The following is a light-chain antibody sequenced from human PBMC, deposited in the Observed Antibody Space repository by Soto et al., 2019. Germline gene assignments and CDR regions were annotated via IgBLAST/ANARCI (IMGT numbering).Light chain of an antibody. CDR2: DVS. CDR3: SSYTSTNTLL. J-gene: IGLJ2*01. Sequence: QSALTQPASVSGSPGQSITISCTGTSSDVGGYNYVSWYQQHPGKAPKLMIYDVSNRPSGVSNRFSGSKSGDTASLTISGSQAEDEADYYCSSYTSTNTLLFGGGTKLTVL. CDR1: SSDVGGYNY. V-gene: IGLV2-14*01.